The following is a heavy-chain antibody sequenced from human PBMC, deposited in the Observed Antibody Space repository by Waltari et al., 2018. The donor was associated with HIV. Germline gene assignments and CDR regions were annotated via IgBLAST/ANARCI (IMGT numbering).Heavy chain of an antibody. J-gene: IGHJ5*02. CDR2: ISSSGSFI. D-gene: IGHD6-13*01. CDR1: GFTFSDYT. CDR3: ARDSRGTSWSLNWFDP. V-gene: IGHV3-21*02. Sequence: EVQLVDSGGGLVKPGVSMRLCCAASGFTFSDYTMNWVRRSPGKGLEWVSSISSSGSFIYYADSVKGRFTISRDNAQNSMYLQMNNLRADDSAMYYCARDSRGTSWSLNWFDPWGQGTLVTVSS.